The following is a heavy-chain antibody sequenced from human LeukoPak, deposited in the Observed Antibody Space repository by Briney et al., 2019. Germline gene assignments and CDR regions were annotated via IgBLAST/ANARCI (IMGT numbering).Heavy chain of an antibody. Sequence: SETLSLTCTVSGGSIGYYYWSWIRQSPRKGLEWIGCIYYSGNTRYNPSLKSRVTISIDTSKNQFSLKLSSVTAADTAVYYCAKGDTAIVSYFDYWGQGSLVTVSS. D-gene: IGHD5-18*01. V-gene: IGHV4-59*01. J-gene: IGHJ4*02. CDR2: IYYSGNT. CDR1: GGSIGYYY. CDR3: AKGDTAIVSYFDY.